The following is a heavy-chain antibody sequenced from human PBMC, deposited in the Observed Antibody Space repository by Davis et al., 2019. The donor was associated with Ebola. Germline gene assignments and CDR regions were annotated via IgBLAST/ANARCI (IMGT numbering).Heavy chain of an antibody. V-gene: IGHV4-4*02. D-gene: IGHD3-16*01. J-gene: IGHJ4*02. CDR2: IYPSTST. CDR1: GGSISSNYW. Sequence: SETLSLTCAVSGGSISSNYWWRWVRQTPGQGPEWIGEIYPSTSTNYNPSLKSRVTITVDTSKNPCALSLNSVTAADTAVYYCARTDYPRYFDYWGQGTVVTVSS. CDR3: ARTDYPRYFDY.